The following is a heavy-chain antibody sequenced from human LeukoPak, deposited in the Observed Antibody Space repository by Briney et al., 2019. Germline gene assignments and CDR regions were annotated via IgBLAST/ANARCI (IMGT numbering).Heavy chain of an antibody. D-gene: IGHD5-12*01. CDR2: ISGSGGST. Sequence: GGSLRLSCAASGFTFSSYAMSWVRQAPGKGLEWVSAISGSGGSTYYADSVKGRFTISRDNSKNRLYLQMNSLRAEDTALYYCAKGAYDHSEMGYFDDWGPGTLVTVSS. CDR1: GFTFSSYA. J-gene: IGHJ4*02. CDR3: AKGAYDHSEMGYFDD. V-gene: IGHV3-23*01.